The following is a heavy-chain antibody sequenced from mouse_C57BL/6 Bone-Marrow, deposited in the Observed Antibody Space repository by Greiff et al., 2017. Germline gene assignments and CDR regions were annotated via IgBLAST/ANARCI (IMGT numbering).Heavy chain of an antibody. CDR1: GFTFSDYY. CDR3: ASPITGAMDY. CDR2: ISNGGGST. D-gene: IGHD1-1*01. Sequence: EVKLVESGGGLVQPGGSLKLSCAASGFTFSDYYMYWVRQTPEKRLEWVAYISNGGGSTYYPDTVKGRFTISRDNAKNTLYLKMSRLKSEDTAMYYCASPITGAMDYWGQVTSVTVSS. J-gene: IGHJ4*01. V-gene: IGHV5-12*01.